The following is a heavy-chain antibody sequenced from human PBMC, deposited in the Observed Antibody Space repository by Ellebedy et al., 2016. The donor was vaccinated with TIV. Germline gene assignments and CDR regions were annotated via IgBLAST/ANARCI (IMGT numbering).Heavy chain of an antibody. V-gene: IGHV3-7*01. CDR2: IKQDGSEK. CDR3: ARDSGRYQLLYLIEYYFDY. J-gene: IGHJ4*02. CDR1: GFTFSSYW. D-gene: IGHD2-2*02. Sequence: GGSLRLXXAASGFTFSSYWMSWVRQAPGKGLEWVANIKQDGSEKYYVDSVKGRFTISRDNAKNSLYLQMNSLRAEDTAVYYCARDSGRYQLLYLIEYYFDYWGQGTLSPSPQ.